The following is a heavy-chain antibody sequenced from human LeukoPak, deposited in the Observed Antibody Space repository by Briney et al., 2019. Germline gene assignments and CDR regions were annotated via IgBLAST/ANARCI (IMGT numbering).Heavy chain of an antibody. J-gene: IGHJ5*02. CDR3: ARSLGTSYTSSWYWFDP. V-gene: IGHV4-30-4*08. D-gene: IGHD6-13*01. CDR1: GGSISSGDYY. CDR2: IYYSGST. Sequence: SQTLSLTCTVSGGSISSGDYYWSWIRQPPGKGLEWIGYIYYSGSTYYNPSLKSRVTISVDTSKNQFSLKLNSVTAADTAVYYCARSLGTSYTSSWYWFDPWGQGSLVIVSS.